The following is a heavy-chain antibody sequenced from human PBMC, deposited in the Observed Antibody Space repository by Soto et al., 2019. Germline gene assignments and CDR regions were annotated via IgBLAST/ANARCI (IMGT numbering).Heavy chain of an antibody. CDR3: ARRVATGVYYYYYYMDV. CDR2: MYHSGST. Sequence: SETLSLTCAVSSGSISSSNWWSWVRQPPGKGLEWIGEMYHSGSTNYNPSLKSRVTMSVDKSKNQFSLWLISVTAADTAVYYCARRVATGVYYYYYYMDVWGKGTTVTVSS. CDR1: SGSISSSNW. V-gene: IGHV4-4*02. J-gene: IGHJ6*03. D-gene: IGHD5-12*01.